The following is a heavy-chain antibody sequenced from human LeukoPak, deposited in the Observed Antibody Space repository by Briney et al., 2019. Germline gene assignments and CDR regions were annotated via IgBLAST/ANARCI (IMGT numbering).Heavy chain of an antibody. V-gene: IGHV4-39*01. CDR1: GGSISSSSYY. D-gene: IGHD6-19*01. CDR3: ARGYSSGWYGYFDY. Sequence: SETLSLTCTVSGGSISSSSYYWVWIRQPPGKGLEWIGSIYYSGSTYYNPSLKSRVTISVDTSKNQFSLKLSSVTAADTAVYYCARGYSSGWYGYFDYWGQGTLVTVSS. J-gene: IGHJ4*02. CDR2: IYYSGST.